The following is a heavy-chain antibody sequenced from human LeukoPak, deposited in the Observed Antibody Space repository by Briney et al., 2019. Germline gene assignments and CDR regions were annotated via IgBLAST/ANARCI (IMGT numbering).Heavy chain of an antibody. Sequence: ASVKVSCKASGYTFTSYGISWVRQAPGQGLEWMGWISAYNGNTNYAQKLQGRVTMTTDTSTSTAYMELRGLRSDDTAVYYCARDYDILTGRVGSDYWGQGTLVTVSS. CDR1: GYTFTSYG. V-gene: IGHV1-18*01. CDR3: ARDYDILTGRVGSDY. CDR2: ISAYNGNT. D-gene: IGHD3-9*01. J-gene: IGHJ4*02.